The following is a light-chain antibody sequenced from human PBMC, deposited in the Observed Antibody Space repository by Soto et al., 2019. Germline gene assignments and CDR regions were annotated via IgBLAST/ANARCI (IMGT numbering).Light chain of an antibody. V-gene: IGKV3-11*01. CDR3: QQRSNWPQYT. CDR2: DAS. CDR1: QSVSTY. J-gene: IGKJ2*01. Sequence: EIVLTQSPATLSLSPGERATLSCRASQSVSTYLAWYQQKPGQAPRLLIYDASNRATGIPARFSGSGSGTDFTLSISSVAPEDFAVYYCQQRSNWPQYTFGQGTKLDIK.